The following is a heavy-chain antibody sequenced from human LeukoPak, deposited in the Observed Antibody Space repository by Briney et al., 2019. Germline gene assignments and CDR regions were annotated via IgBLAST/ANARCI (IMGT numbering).Heavy chain of an antibody. J-gene: IGHJ2*01. CDR2: ISSSSSTI. D-gene: IGHD3-3*01. CDR3: ARDRGDYDFWSGYYEDWYFDL. V-gene: IGHV3-48*01. CDR1: GFTFSSYS. Sequence: SGGSLRLSCAASGFTFSSYSMNWVRQAPGKGLEWVSYISSSSSTIYYADSMKGRFTISRDNAKNSLYLQMNSLRAEDTAVYYCARDRGDYDFWSGYYEDWYFDLWGRGTLVTVSS.